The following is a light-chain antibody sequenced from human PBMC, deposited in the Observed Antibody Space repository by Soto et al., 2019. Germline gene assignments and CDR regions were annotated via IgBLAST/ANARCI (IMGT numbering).Light chain of an antibody. CDR1: SSDVGRYPR. Sequence: QSVLTQPPSVSGSPGQSVTISCTGTSSDVGRYPRVSWYQQPPGTAPKLMIYEVSNRPSGVPSRFSASNSGNTASLTISGLQADDEADYYCTSSTSTNFVVFGEGTKLTVL. J-gene: IGLJ2*01. CDR3: TSSTSTNFVV. V-gene: IGLV2-18*02. CDR2: EVS.